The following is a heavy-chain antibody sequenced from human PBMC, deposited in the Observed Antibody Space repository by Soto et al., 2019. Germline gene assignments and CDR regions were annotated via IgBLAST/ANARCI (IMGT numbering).Heavy chain of an antibody. D-gene: IGHD3-10*01. CDR1: GGTFSSYA. J-gene: IGHJ4*02. V-gene: IGHV1-69*13. Sequence: ASVKVSCKASGGTFSSYAISWVRQAPGQGLEWMGGIIPILGTANYAQKFQGRVTITADESTSTAYMELSSLRSEDTAVYYCARDPNYGSGSYYSLFDYWGQGTLVTVSS. CDR2: IIPILGTA. CDR3: ARDPNYGSGSYYSLFDY.